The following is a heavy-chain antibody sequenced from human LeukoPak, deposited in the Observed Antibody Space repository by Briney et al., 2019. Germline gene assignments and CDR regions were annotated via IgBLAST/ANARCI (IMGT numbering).Heavy chain of an antibody. Sequence: GGSLRLSCAASGFTFDNYAMHWVRQAPGKGLEWLSIISWNSGYIGYADSVKGRFTISRDNAKKSLDLQMNSLRAEDTAFYYCAKVRGTYSSCYFFDYGGQGTLVTVSS. CDR2: ISWNSGYI. CDR3: AKVRGTYSSCYFFDY. J-gene: IGHJ4*02. D-gene: IGHD6-19*01. V-gene: IGHV3-9*01. CDR1: GFTFDNYA.